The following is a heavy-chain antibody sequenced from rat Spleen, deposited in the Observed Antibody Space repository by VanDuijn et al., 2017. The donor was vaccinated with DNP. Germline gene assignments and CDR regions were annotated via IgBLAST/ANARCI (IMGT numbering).Heavy chain of an antibody. CDR3: ARTGSYKSGYYFDY. D-gene: IGHD4-3*01. CDR1: GFSLSSNS. J-gene: IGHJ2*01. CDR2: IWSGGTT. V-gene: IGHV2-1*01. Sequence: QVQLKESGPGLVQPSQTLSLTCTVSGFSLSSNSVSWVRQHPGKGLEWMGTIWSGGTTDYNPLFKFRLSISRDTSESQVFLEMNRLQTEDTAIYFCARTGSYKSGYYFDYWGQGAMVTASS.